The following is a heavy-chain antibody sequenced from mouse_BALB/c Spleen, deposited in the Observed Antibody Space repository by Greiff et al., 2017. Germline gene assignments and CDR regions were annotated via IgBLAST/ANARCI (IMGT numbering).Heavy chain of an antibody. CDR2: INSDGGST. Sequence: EVKLMESGGGLVQPGGSLKLSCAASGFTFSSYGMSWVRQTPDKRLEWVATINSDGGSTYYPDSVKGGSTIAGDNTKNTLYLQMSSLKSEDTAMYYCAEGGDDGYVVDYWGQGTSVTVSS. D-gene: IGHD2-3*01. J-gene: IGHJ4*01. CDR1: GFTFSSYG. V-gene: IGHV5-6-3*01. CDR3: AEGGDDGYVVDY.